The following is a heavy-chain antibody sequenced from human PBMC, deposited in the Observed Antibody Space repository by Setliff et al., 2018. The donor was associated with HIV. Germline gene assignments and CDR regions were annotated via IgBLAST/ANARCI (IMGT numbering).Heavy chain of an antibody. D-gene: IGHD2-21*02. Sequence: GESLKISCKGSGYSFTSYWIAWVRQKPGKGLEWMGIIFPGDSKMHSSPSFQGRVTLSVDKSISTAYLQWSSLQTSDSGMYYCARGVAALTASFDYWGQGSLVTSPQ. V-gene: IGHV5-51*01. CDR2: IFPGDSKM. CDR1: GYSFTSYW. J-gene: IGHJ4*02. CDR3: ARGVAALTASFDY.